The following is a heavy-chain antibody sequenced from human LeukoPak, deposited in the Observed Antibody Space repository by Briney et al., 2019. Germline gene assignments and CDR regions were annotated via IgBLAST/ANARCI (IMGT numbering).Heavy chain of an antibody. CDR3: VGGSDY. CDR1: GFTFSSYW. Sequence: GSLRLSCVASGFTFSSYWMNWVRQVPGKRLEGLANIKHDDCDKNYMDSFNGRFPISRHNAKNSLYLQMNSLRAEAADIYYCVGGSDYWGQGTLVTVSS. V-gene: IGHV3-7*01. D-gene: IGHD5-12*01. J-gene: IGHJ4*02. CDR2: IKHDDCDK.